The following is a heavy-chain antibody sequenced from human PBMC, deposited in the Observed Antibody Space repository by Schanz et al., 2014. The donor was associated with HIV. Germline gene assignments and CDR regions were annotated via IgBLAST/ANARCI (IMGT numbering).Heavy chain of an antibody. CDR1: GFTFGNYD. J-gene: IGHJ6*02. CDR2: VSTDGVA. D-gene: IGHD6-6*01. CDR3: ATTLYPYTSSSDYYYGMDV. Sequence: EVQLLESGGGLVQPGRSLRLSCAASGFTFGNYDMHWVRQPEGKGLEWVSVVSTDGVAQYAGSVKGRFTISRENAINALHLQMNRLRVGDTALYYCATTLYPYTSSSDYYYGMDVWGQGTTVTVSS. V-gene: IGHV3-13*01.